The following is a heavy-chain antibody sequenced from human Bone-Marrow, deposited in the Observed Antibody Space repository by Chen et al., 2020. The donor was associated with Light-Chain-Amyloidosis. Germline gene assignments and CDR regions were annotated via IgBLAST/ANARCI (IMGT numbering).Heavy chain of an antibody. J-gene: IGHJ6*03. V-gene: IGHV4-4*07. CDR3: ARSSSSWYEEYYYYYYYMDV. CDR1: GGSISSYY. CDR2: IYTSGST. D-gene: IGHD6-13*01. Sequence: QVQLQESGPGPVKPSETLSLTCPVSGGSISSYYWSWIRQPAGKGLEWIGRIYTSGSTNYNPSLKSRVTMSVDTSKNQFSLKLSSVTAADTAVYYCARSSSSWYEEYYYYYYYMDVWGKGTTVTVSS.